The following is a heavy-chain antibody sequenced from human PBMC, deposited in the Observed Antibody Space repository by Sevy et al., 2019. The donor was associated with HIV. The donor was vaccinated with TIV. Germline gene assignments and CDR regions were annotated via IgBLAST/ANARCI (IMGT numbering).Heavy chain of an antibody. D-gene: IGHD1-1*01. CDR2: IKSNADGGAA. V-gene: IGHV3-15*01. J-gene: IGHJ3*01. CDR1: GFTFSNFW. Sequence: GGSLRLSCAASGFTFSNFWISWVRQAPEKGLEWVGRIKSNADGGAADYAARIKGKFTISRDDSKNTLFLQMSSLKTEDTAVYYCATGGTAEAFDVWGPGTMVTVSS. CDR3: ATGGTAEAFDV.